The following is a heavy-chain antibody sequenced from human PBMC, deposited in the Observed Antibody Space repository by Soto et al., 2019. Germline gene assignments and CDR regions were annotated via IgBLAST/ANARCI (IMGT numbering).Heavy chain of an antibody. D-gene: IGHD3-16*02. V-gene: IGHV4-34*01. CDR1: GGSFSGYY. J-gene: IGHJ4*02. CDR3: ARGVYDYSWGSYRYSNTHFYY. CDR2: INHSGST. Sequence: QVQLQQWGAGLLKPSEPLSLTCAVYGGSFSGYYWSWIRQPPGKGLEWIGEINHSGSTNYNPSLKSRVTISVDTSKNQFSLKQSSVTAADTAVYYCARGVYDYSWGSYRYSNTHFYYWGQGTLVTVSS.